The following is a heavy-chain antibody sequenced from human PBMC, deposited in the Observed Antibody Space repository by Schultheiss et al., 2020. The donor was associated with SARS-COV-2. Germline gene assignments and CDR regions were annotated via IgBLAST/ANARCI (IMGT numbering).Heavy chain of an antibody. V-gene: IGHV4-59*01. Sequence: SETLSLTCAVYGGSFSGYYWSWIRQPPGKGLEWIGYIYYSGSTNYNPSLKSRVTISVDTSKNQFSLKLSSVTAADTAVYYCARVALTVTRNYYYYYYMDVWGKGTTVTVSS. CDR3: ARVALTVTRNYYYYYYMDV. J-gene: IGHJ6*03. D-gene: IGHD4-11*01. CDR1: GGSFSGYY. CDR2: IYYSGST.